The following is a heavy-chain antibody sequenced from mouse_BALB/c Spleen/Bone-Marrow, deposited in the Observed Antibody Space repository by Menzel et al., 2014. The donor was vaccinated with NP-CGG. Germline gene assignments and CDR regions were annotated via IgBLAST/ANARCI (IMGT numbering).Heavy chain of an antibody. V-gene: IGHV5-17*02. CDR3: ARDVPLYDVGCFGY. J-gene: IGHJ2*01. D-gene: IGHD2-14*01. CDR1: GFTFSSFG. CDR2: ISSGSSTI. Sequence: EVQGVESGGGLVQPGGSRKLSCAASGFTFSSFGMHWVRQAPEKGLEWVAYISSGSSTIYYADTVKGRFTISRDNPKNTPFLQMTSLRSEDTAMYYCARDVPLYDVGCFGYWGQGTTLTVSS.